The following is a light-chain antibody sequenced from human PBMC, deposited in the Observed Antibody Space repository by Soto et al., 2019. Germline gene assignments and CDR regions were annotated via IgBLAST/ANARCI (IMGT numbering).Light chain of an antibody. Sequence: QSVLTQPASVSGSPGQSITISCTGTSSDVGGYNYVSWYQHHPGKAPKLMLYVVSNRPSGVSNRFSGSKSGNTASLTISGLQGEDEADYYCSSYTSSSSYVFGTGTKVTVL. V-gene: IGLV2-14*01. CDR3: SSYTSSSSYV. CDR2: VVS. CDR1: SSDVGGYNY. J-gene: IGLJ1*01.